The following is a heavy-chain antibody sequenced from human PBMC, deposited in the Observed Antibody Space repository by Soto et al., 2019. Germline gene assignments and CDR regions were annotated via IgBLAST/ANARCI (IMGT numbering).Heavy chain of an antibody. D-gene: IGHD3-22*01. V-gene: IGHV1-3*01. Sequence: GASVKVSCKASGYTFTSYTIHWVRQAPGQRLEWMGWINAGTGNTNYTQNFQGRVTITRDASASTAYMELNNLTSEDTVAYYCARVQAQWFLIQGLDYWGQGALVTVSS. CDR3: ARVQAQWFLIQGLDY. CDR1: GYTFTSYT. J-gene: IGHJ4*02. CDR2: INAGTGNT.